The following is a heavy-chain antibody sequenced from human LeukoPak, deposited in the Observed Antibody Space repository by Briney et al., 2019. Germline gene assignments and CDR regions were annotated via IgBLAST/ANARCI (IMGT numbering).Heavy chain of an antibody. V-gene: IGHV4-4*07. J-gene: IGHJ4*02. CDR3: ARSCFAATNVYSYFDN. CDR1: GDSISNFD. CDR2: VSSSGST. Sequence: SETLSLTCSVSGDSISNFDWSWIRQAAGKGLEWIGRVSSSGSTDYNASLKSRVTMSVDTSKNQLSLKVISVTAADTAIYYCARSCFAATNVYSYFDNWGQGTLVTVSS. D-gene: IGHD5-12*01.